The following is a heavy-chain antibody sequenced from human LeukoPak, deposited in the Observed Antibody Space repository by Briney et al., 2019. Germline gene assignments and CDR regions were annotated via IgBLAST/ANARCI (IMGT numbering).Heavy chain of an antibody. CDR3: AYNSGSWRDY. D-gene: IGHD3-10*01. Sequence: PSETLSLTCTVSGGPISSYYWSWIRQPPGKGLEWIGYIYYSGSTNYNPSLKSRVTISVDTSKNQFSLKLSSVTAADTAVYYCAYNSGSWRDYWGQGTLVTVSS. CDR1: GGPISSYY. J-gene: IGHJ4*02. V-gene: IGHV4-59*12. CDR2: IYYSGST.